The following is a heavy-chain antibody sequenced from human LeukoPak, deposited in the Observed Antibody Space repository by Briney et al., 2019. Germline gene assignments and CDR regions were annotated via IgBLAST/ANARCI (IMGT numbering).Heavy chain of an antibody. CDR3: AKDLRGYTYGYFAY. D-gene: IGHD5-18*01. J-gene: IGHJ4*02. Sequence: GGSLRLSCAASGFTFSSYSMNWVRQAPGKGLEWVSTISDSVGSTYYADSVKGRFTISRDNSTNTLNLQMNSLRAEDTAVYFCAKDLRGYTYGYFAYWGQGALVTVSS. CDR1: GFTFSSYS. V-gene: IGHV3-23*01. CDR2: ISDSVGST.